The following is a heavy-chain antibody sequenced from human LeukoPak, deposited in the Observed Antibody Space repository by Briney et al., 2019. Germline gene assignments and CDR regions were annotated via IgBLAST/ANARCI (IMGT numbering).Heavy chain of an antibody. CDR1: GFSLSTSGMC. CDR2: IDWDDDK. D-gene: IGHD5-12*01. J-gene: IGHJ4*02. V-gene: IGHV2-70*11. CDR3: ARIRSGYDGADY. Sequence: SGPTLVNPTQTLTLTCTFSGFSLSTSGMCVSWIRQPPGKALEWLARIDWDDDKYYSTSLKTRLTISKDTSKDQVVLTMTNMGPVDTATYYCARIRSGYDGADYWGQGTLVTVSS.